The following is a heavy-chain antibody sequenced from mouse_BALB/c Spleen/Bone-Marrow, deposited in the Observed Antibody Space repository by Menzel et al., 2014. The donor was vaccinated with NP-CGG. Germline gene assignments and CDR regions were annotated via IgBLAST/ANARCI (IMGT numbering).Heavy chain of an antibody. CDR3: SRDYRYDTWFSY. D-gene: IGHD2-14*01. Sequence: ESGPGLVKPSQSLSLTCTVTGYSITSDYAWNWIRQFPGSKLEWMGYISYSGFTSYNPSLKSRISITRDTSKNQFFLQLNSVTTEDTATYYCSRDYRYDTWFSYWGQGTLVTVSA. V-gene: IGHV3-2*02. CDR2: ISYSGFT. CDR1: GYSITSDYA. J-gene: IGHJ3*01.